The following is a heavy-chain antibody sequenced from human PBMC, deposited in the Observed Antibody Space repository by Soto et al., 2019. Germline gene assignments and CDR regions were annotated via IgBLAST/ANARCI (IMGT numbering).Heavy chain of an antibody. D-gene: IGHD1-26*01. CDR2: IYYSGST. Sequence: QVQLQESGPGLVKPSQTLSLTCSVSGGSISSGGYYWSWIRQHPEKGLEWIGYIYYSGSTNYNPSLKSRVIISVDTYSNRFSLDLRSVTAADTAIYYCARHSASWQWFDYWGQGTLVTVSS. CDR3: ARHSASWQWFDY. J-gene: IGHJ5*01. CDR1: GGSISSGGYY. V-gene: IGHV4-31*03.